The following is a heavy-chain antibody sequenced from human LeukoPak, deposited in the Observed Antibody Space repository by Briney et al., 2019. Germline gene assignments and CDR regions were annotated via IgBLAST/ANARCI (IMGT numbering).Heavy chain of an antibody. CDR3: ARDVDYANPRHDY. D-gene: IGHD4/OR15-4a*01. V-gene: IGHV3-7*01. J-gene: IGHJ4*02. CDR2: TDLEGSQR. Sequence: GGSLRLSCAASGFTFFNYWMSWVRQAPGKGLEWVANTDLEGSQRFYVDSLKGRFTISRDNANNLVYLQMNSLRAEDTAVYYCARDVDYANPRHDYWGQGTLVTVSS. CDR1: GFTFFNYW.